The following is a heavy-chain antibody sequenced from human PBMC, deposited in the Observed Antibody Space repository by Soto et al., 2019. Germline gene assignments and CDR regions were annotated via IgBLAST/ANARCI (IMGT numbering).Heavy chain of an antibody. D-gene: IGHD5-12*01. V-gene: IGHV4-30-2*05. CDR2: IYYSGST. CDR3: ARGGATLYGMDV. Sequence: LSLTCAVSGGSISSGGYSWSWIRQPPGKGLEWIGYIYYSGSTYYNPSLKSRVTISVDTSKNQFSLKLSSVTAADTAVYYCARGGATLYGMDVWGQGTTVTVSS. CDR1: GGSISSGGYS. J-gene: IGHJ6*02.